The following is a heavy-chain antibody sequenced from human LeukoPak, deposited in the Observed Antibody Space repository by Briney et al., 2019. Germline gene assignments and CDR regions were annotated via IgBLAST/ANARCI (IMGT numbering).Heavy chain of an antibody. V-gene: IGHV1-46*01. J-gene: IGHJ6*02. D-gene: IGHD3-3*01. Sequence: ASVKVSCKASGYTFTSYYMHWMRQAPGQGLEWMGIINPSGGSTSYAQKFQGRVTMTRDTSTSTVYMELSSLRSEDTAVYYCARGIRFLERSLYYYGMDVWGQGTTVTVSS. CDR1: GYTFTSYY. CDR2: INPSGGST. CDR3: ARGIRFLERSLYYYGMDV.